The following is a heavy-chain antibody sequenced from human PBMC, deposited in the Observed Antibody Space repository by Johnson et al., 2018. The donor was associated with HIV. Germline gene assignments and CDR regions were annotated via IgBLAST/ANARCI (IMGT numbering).Heavy chain of an antibody. Sequence: QVQLVESGGGVVQPGRSLRLSCAASGFIFSRYGMHWVRQAPGKGLEWVAVISYDETNKYYADSVKGRFTISRDNPKNTLYLQMNSLRAEDTAIYYCAKLRKKQWLVGEAFDIWGQGTMVTVSS. D-gene: IGHD6-19*01. CDR3: AKLRKKQWLVGEAFDI. CDR2: ISYDETNK. V-gene: IGHV3-30*18. J-gene: IGHJ3*02. CDR1: GFIFSRYG.